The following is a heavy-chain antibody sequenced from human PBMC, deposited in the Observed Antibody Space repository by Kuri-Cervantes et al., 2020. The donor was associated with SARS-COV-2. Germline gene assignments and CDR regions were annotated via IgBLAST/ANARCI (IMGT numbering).Heavy chain of an antibody. CDR3: AKYGTGDYLSTYFGRGCWYDP. CDR1: GGSFSGYY. Sequence: GSLRLSCAVYGGSFSGYYWSWIRQPPGQGLEWIGEINHSGSTNSNPSLKTRVTISVDTSKNQFSLRLSSVTAADTAVYFCAKYGTGDYLSTYFGRGCWYDPWGQGTLVTVSS. V-gene: IGHV4-34*01. J-gene: IGHJ5*02. D-gene: IGHD3-3*01. CDR2: INHSGST.